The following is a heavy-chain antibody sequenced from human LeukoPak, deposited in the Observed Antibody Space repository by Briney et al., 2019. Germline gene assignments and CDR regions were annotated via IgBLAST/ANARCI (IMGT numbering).Heavy chain of an antibody. Sequence: PSQTLSLTCTVSGGSIAGTSFYWSWTRQPAGKGLEWIGRIYTSGSTNYNPSLKSRVTMSVDTSKNQFSLKLSSVTAADTAVYYCARFSSIAAAFDYWGQGTLVTVSS. CDR3: ARFSSIAAAFDY. D-gene: IGHD6-6*01. CDR2: IYTSGST. CDR1: GGSIAGTSFY. J-gene: IGHJ4*02. V-gene: IGHV4-61*02.